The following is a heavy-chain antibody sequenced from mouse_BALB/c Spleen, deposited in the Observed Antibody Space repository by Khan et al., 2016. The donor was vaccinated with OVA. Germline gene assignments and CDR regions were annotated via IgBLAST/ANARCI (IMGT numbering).Heavy chain of an antibody. CDR2: INTYTGEP. CDR1: GYTFTNYG. J-gene: IGHJ1*01. D-gene: IGHD1-1*02. CDR3: ARNGSYWYFDV. V-gene: IGHV9-3-1*01. Sequence: QIQLVQSGPELKKPGETVKISCKASGYTFTNYGMNWVKQAPGKGLKWMGWINTYTGEPTYADDFKGRFAFSLETSASTAYLQINNLKNEDTATYFCARNGSYWYFDVWGAGTTVTVSS.